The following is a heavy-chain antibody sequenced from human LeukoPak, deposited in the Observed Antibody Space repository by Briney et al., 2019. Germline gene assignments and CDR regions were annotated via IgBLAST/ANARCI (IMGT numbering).Heavy chain of an antibody. Sequence: GGSLRLSCAASGLTVSSNYMSWVRQAPGKGLEWVSVIYSGGSTYYADSVKGRFTISRDNSKNTLYLQMNSLRAEDTAVYYCASSKRMVYAIYNYGMDVWGQGTTVTVSS. J-gene: IGHJ6*02. D-gene: IGHD2-8*01. V-gene: IGHV3-66*01. CDR2: IYSGGST. CDR3: ASSKRMVYAIYNYGMDV. CDR1: GLTVSSNY.